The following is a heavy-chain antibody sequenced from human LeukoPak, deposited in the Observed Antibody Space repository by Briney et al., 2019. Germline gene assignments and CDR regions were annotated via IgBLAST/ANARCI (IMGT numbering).Heavy chain of an antibody. Sequence: GGSLRLSCVVSGFTFDSYAMSWVRQAPGKGLEWVSAISDSGSYTYYADSVKGRFNISRDNSKNTLYLQMNSLRVEDTAIFYCAKEGGDTHYYYHNYMDVWGKGTTVTVSS. D-gene: IGHD3-16*01. CDR1: GFTFDSYA. V-gene: IGHV3-23*01. J-gene: IGHJ6*03. CDR2: ISDSGSYT. CDR3: AKEGGDTHYYYHNYMDV.